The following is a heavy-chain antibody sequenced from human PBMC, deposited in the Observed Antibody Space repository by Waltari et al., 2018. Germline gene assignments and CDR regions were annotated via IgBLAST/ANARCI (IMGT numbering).Heavy chain of an antibody. CDR2: IKVDGRVK. D-gene: IGHD1-1*01. CDR3: ARDFSYGRTDY. J-gene: IGHJ4*02. Sequence: EVQLVESGGGLVQPGESLTLSCTASGFTFSDAWMSWVRQAPGKGLEWVANIKVDGRVKNYVGSVKGRFTIFRDNAKNSLYLQMNSLRAEDTGVYYCARDFSYGRTDYWGQGALVTVSS. V-gene: IGHV3-7*01. CDR1: GFTFSDAW.